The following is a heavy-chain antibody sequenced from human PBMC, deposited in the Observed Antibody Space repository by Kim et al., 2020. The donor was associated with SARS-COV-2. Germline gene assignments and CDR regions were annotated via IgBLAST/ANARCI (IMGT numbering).Heavy chain of an antibody. Sequence: GGSLRLSCAASGFTFSSYGMHWVRQAPGKGLEWVAVISYDGSNKYYADSVKGRFTISRDNSKNTLYLQMNSLRAEDTAVYYCAKGLAGATSQNYWGQGTL. J-gene: IGHJ4*02. V-gene: IGHV3-30*18. D-gene: IGHD1-26*01. CDR3: AKGLAGATSQNY. CDR1: GFTFSSYG. CDR2: ISYDGSNK.